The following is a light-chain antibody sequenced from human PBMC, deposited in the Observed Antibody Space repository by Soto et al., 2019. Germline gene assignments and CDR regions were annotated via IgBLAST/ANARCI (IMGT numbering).Light chain of an antibody. CDR1: QSVSSN. J-gene: IGKJ1*01. V-gene: IGKV3-15*01. Sequence: EIGMTQSPATLSVSPGERATLSCRASQSVSSNLAWYQQKPGQAPRLLIYGASTRTTGIPARFSGSGSGTEVTLTISSLQSEDFVVYYCQPYNNRPRTFGQGTKVEIQ. CDR3: QPYNNRPRT. CDR2: GAS.